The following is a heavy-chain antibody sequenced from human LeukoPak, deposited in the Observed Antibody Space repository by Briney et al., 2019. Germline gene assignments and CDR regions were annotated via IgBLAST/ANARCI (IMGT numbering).Heavy chain of an antibody. CDR1: GFTFSSYG. J-gene: IGHJ5*02. Sequence: GRSLRLSCAASGFTFSSYGMHWVRQAPGKGLEWVAVIWYDGSNKYYADSVKGRFTISRDNSKNTLYLQMNSLRAEDTAVYYCARARLNSSLSWFDPWGQGTLVTVSS. D-gene: IGHD6-6*01. CDR3: ARARLNSSLSWFDP. V-gene: IGHV3-33*01. CDR2: IWYDGSNK.